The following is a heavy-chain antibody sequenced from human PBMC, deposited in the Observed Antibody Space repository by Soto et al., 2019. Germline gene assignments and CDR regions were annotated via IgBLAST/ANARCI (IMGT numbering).Heavy chain of an antibody. Sequence: ASVKVSCKASGYTYTSYGISWVRQAHGQGLEWMGWISAYNGNTNYAQKLQGRVTMTTDTSTSTAYMELRSLRSDDTAVYYCARLEVAAAAGNNAFDIWGQGTMVTVSS. J-gene: IGHJ3*02. CDR1: GYTYTSYG. D-gene: IGHD6-13*01. V-gene: IGHV1-18*01. CDR2: ISAYNGNT. CDR3: ARLEVAAAAGNNAFDI.